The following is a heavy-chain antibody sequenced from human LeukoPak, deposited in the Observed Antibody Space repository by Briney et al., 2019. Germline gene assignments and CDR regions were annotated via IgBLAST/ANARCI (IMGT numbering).Heavy chain of an antibody. CDR3: AREGKPDYYYYMDV. J-gene: IGHJ6*03. Sequence: PGGSLRLSCAASGFTFSSYAMHWVRQAPGKGLEWVAVISYDGSNKYYADSVKGRFTISRDNSKNTLYLQMNSLRAEDTAVYYCAREGKPDYYYYMDVWGKGTTVTVSS. CDR1: GFTFSSYA. V-gene: IGHV3-30*04. CDR2: ISYDGSNK.